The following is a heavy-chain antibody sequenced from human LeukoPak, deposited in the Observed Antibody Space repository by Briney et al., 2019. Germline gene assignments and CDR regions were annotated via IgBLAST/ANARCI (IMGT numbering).Heavy chain of an antibody. Sequence: GGSLRLSCTASGFTFSRYSMNWVRQAPGKGLEGVSHISSRSSDMYYADSVKGRVTISRDNAKNSMFLQMNSLRAEDTAVYYCASSTTTVTTSRYFDHWGQGTLVTVSS. D-gene: IGHD4-11*01. J-gene: IGHJ4*02. CDR1: GFTFSRYS. V-gene: IGHV3-48*01. CDR3: ASSTTTVTTSRYFDH. CDR2: ISSRSSDM.